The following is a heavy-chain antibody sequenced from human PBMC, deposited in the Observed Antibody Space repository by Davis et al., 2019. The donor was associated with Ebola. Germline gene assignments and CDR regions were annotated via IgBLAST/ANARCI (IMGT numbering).Heavy chain of an antibody. V-gene: IGHV1-46*03. D-gene: IGHD3-10*01. CDR2: INPSGGSK. CDR1: GYTFTSYY. Sequence: ASVKVSCKASGYTFTSYYMHWVRQPPGQGLEWMGIINPSGGSKRYAQKFQGRVTMTRDTSTSTVYMELSSLRSEDTAVYYCARDRGDGSGSYSSYYYGMDVWCQGTTVTVSS. J-gene: IGHJ6*02. CDR3: ARDRGDGSGSYSSYYYGMDV.